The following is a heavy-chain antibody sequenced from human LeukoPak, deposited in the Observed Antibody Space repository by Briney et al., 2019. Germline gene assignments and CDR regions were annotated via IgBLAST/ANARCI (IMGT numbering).Heavy chain of an antibody. V-gene: IGHV1-2*02. D-gene: IGHD3-3*01. Sequence: ASVEVSCKASGYTFTGYYVHWVRQAPGQGREWMGWINPNGGGANYAQKFQGRVTMTRDTSISTAYMELSRMRSDDTAVYYCAREFWIFGFLSPKDKEGFDSWGQGTLVTVSS. CDR3: AREFWIFGFLSPKDKEGFDS. CDR2: INPNGGGA. J-gene: IGHJ4*02. CDR1: GYTFTGYY.